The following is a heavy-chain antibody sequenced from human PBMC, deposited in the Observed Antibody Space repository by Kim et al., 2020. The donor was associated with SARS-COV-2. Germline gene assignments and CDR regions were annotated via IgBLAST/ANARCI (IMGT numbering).Heavy chain of an antibody. J-gene: IGHJ4*02. V-gene: IGHV4-59*08. CDR1: GGSISSYY. D-gene: IGHD3-10*01. CDR3: ARHQGRGAYYFDY. Sequence: SETLSLTCTVSGGSISSYYWSWIRQPPGKGLEWIGYIYYSGSTNYNPSLKSRVTISVDTSKNQFSLKLSSVTAADTAVYYCARHQGRGAYYFDYWGQGTLVTVSS. CDR2: IYYSGST.